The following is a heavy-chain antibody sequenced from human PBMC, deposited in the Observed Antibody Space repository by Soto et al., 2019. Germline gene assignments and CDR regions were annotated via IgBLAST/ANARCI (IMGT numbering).Heavy chain of an antibody. CDR3: AREYCTSESCYGSDY. Sequence: ASVTVSCKAGGYSFTTYGISWVRQAPGEGLEWMGWISADSVNTKSAQKFQDRLTMTTDTSTSTAYMELGSLRSDDTAIYYCAREYCTSESCYGSDYWGQGTLVTVSS. V-gene: IGHV1-18*01. J-gene: IGHJ4*02. D-gene: IGHD2-8*01. CDR2: ISADSVNT. CDR1: GYSFTTYG.